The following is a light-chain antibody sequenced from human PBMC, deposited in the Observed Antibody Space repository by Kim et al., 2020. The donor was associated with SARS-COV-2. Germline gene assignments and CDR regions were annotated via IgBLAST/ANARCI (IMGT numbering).Light chain of an antibody. V-gene: IGKV3-20*01. CDR2: GAS. CDR1: QSVSSSY. CDR3: QQFGSSPYT. J-gene: IGKJ2*01. Sequence: WAPGERATLSCRASQSVSSSYLAWYQQKPGQTPRLVIYGASSRATGIPDRFSASGSGTDFTLTISRLESEDFAVYYCQQFGSSPYTFGQGTKLEIK.